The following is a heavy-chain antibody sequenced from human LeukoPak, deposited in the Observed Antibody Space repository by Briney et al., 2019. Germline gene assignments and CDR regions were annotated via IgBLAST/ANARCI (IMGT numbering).Heavy chain of an antibody. CDR3: AREYGYYGSGSYYY. CDR1: GYTFTSYG. J-gene: IGHJ4*02. D-gene: IGHD3-10*01. V-gene: IGHV1-18*01. CDR2: ISAYNGNT. Sequence: ASVKVSCKASGYTFTSYGISWVRQAPGQGLEWMGWISAYNGNTNYAQKLQGRVTMTTDTSTSTAYMELRSLRSGDTAVYYCAREYGYYGSGSYYYWGQGTLVTVSS.